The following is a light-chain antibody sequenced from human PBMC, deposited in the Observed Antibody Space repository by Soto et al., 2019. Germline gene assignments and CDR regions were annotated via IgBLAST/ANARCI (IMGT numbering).Light chain of an antibody. V-gene: IGLV1-47*02. Sequence: QLVLTQPPSASGTPGQRVTISCSGSTSNIGSNYVYWYQQLPGTAPKLLIYSNNQRPSGVPDRFSGSKSGTSASLAISGIRSEDEADYYCAGWDDSLSGPVFGGGTKLTVL. CDR2: SNN. CDR3: AGWDDSLSGPV. J-gene: IGLJ3*02. CDR1: TSNIGSNY.